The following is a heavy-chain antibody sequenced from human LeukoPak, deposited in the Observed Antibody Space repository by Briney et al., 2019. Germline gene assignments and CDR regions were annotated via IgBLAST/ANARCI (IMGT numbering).Heavy chain of an antibody. D-gene: IGHD3-10*01. J-gene: IGHJ4*02. V-gene: IGHV4-39*01. CDR2: INYSGST. Sequence: PSETLALPRTVSGGSVSSTTYYWSWIRQPPGRGLEWIASINYSGSTYYNPSLKSRVTISVDTSENQFSLKLSSVTAADTAVYYCARYVVYGSGKYYFDYWAKGPLVSVSS. CDR1: GGSVSSTTYY. CDR3: ARYVVYGSGKYYFDY.